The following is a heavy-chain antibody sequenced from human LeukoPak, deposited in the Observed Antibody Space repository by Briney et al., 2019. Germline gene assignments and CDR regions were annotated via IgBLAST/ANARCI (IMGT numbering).Heavy chain of an antibody. CDR3: ARGAHRYYYGSGSSPDY. V-gene: IGHV4-34*01. D-gene: IGHD3-10*01. J-gene: IGHJ4*02. CDR2: INHSGST. Sequence: PSETLSLTCAVYGGSFSGYYWSWIRQPPGKGLEWIGEINHSGSTNYNPSLKSRVTISVDTSKNQFSLKLSSVTAADTAVYYCARGAHRYYYGSGSSPDYWGQGTLVTVSS. CDR1: GGSFSGYY.